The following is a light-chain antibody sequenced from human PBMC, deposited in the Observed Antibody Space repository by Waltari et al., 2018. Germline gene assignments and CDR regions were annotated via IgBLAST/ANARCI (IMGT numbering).Light chain of an antibody. CDR3: QQYGSSPRT. Sequence: EIVLTQSPGTLSLSPGERATLSCRATQSVSSNYLAWYQQKPGQAPRLLIYGASSRATGIPDRFSGSGSGTDFTLTISRLEPEDSAVYYCQQYGSSPRTFGQGTKVEIK. V-gene: IGKV3-20*01. CDR1: QSVSSNY. J-gene: IGKJ1*01. CDR2: GAS.